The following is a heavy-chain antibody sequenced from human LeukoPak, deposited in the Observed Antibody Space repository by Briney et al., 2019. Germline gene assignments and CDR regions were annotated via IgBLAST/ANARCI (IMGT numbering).Heavy chain of an antibody. V-gene: IGHV4-59*01. CDR2: IYYSGST. CDR3: ARADSSGYYVIDY. CDR1: GGSISSYC. Sequence: SETLSLTCTVSGGSISSYCWSWIRQPPGKGLEWIGYIYYSGSTNYNPSLKSRVTISVDTSKNQFSLKLSSVTAADTAVYYCARADSSGYYVIDYWGQGTLVTVSS. J-gene: IGHJ4*02. D-gene: IGHD3-22*01.